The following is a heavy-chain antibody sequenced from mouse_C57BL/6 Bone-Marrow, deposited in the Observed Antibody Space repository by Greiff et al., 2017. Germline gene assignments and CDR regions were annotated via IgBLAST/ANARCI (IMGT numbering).Heavy chain of an antibody. CDR2: IDLEDGET. CDR3: TRSLIYYGTNY. CDR1: GFNIKDYY. V-gene: IGHV14-2*01. Sequence: VQLQQSGAELVKPGASVKLSCTASGFNIKDYYIHWVKQRTEQGLEWIGRIDLEDGETKYAPKFQDKATITADTSSNTAYLQLSSLTSEDTAVYYCTRSLIYYGTNYWGQGTTLTVSS. D-gene: IGHD1-1*01. J-gene: IGHJ2*01.